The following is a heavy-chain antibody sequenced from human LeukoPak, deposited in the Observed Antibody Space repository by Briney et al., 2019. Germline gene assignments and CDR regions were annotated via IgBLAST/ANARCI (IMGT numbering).Heavy chain of an antibody. CDR1: GFTFSNYG. CDR3: ARDATVAATRGLVDY. CDR2: IRYEGNEK. Sequence: PGGSLRLSCAASGFTFSNYGMHWVRQAPGKGLEWVAFIRYEGNEKYYADSVKGRFTISRDNSRNTLYLEMNSLRAEDTAVYYCARDATVAATRGLVDYWGQGTLVTVSS. D-gene: IGHD2-15*01. J-gene: IGHJ4*02. V-gene: IGHV3-30*02.